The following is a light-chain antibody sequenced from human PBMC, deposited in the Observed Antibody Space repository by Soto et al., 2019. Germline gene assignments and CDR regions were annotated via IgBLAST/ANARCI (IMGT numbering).Light chain of an antibody. CDR1: SSNIGSNP. CDR2: SNN. J-gene: IGLJ2*01. CDR3: AAWDDSLNAVV. Sequence: QSVLTQSPSASGTPGQRVTISCSGSSSNIGSNPVNWYQQLPGTAPTLLIYSNNQRPSGVPDRFSGSKSGTSASLAISGLQSEDEADYYCAAWDDSLNAVVFGGGTKLTVL. V-gene: IGLV1-44*01.